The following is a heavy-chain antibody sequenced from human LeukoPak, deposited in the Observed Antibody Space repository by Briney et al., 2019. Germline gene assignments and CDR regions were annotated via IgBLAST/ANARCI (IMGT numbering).Heavy chain of an antibody. J-gene: IGHJ3*02. Sequence: SETLSLTCAVYGGSFSGYYWSWIRQPPGKGLEWIGEINHSGSTNYNPSLKSRVTMSVDTSKNQFSLKLSSVTAADTAVYYCARDQPLYYYDSSGYYYHDAFDIWGQGTMVTVSS. D-gene: IGHD3-22*01. CDR3: ARDQPLYYYDSSGYYYHDAFDI. CDR2: INHSGST. V-gene: IGHV4-34*01. CDR1: GGSFSGYY.